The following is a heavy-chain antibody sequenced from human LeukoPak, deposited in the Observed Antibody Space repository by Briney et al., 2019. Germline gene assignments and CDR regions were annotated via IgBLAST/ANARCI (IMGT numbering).Heavy chain of an antibody. Sequence: GGSLRLSCAASGFTFSRNGMHWVRQAPGKGLEWVSVIYSGGSTYYADSVKGRFTISRDNSKNTLYLQMNSLRAEDTAVYYCARSEFFSTCSSTSCYEVAEYFQHWGQGTLVTVSS. J-gene: IGHJ1*01. CDR1: GFTFSRNG. V-gene: IGHV3-53*01. CDR3: ARSEFFSTCSSTSCYEVAEYFQH. D-gene: IGHD2-2*01. CDR2: IYSGGST.